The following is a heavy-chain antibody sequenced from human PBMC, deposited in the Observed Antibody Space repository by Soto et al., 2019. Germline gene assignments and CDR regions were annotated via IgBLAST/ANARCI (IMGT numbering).Heavy chain of an antibody. J-gene: IGHJ6*02. V-gene: IGHV3-53*01. D-gene: IGHD4-17*01. CDR2: IYSGGST. CDR1: GFTVSSNY. Sequence: VGSLRLSCAASGFTVSSNYMSWVRQAPGKGPEWVSVIYSGGSTYYADSVKGRFTISRDNSKNTLYLQMNSLRAEDTAVYYCARDRAYRDYYYYYGMDVWGQGTTVTVSS. CDR3: ARDRAYRDYYYYYGMDV.